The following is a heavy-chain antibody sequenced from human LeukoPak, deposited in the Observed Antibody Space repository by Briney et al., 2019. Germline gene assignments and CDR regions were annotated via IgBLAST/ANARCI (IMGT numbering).Heavy chain of an antibody. Sequence: PSGTLSLTCAVSGGSISSSNWWSWVRQPPGKGLEWIGEIYHSGSTNYNPSLKSRVTISLDTSKNQFSLKLSSVTAADTAVYYCARTVVAATLAFDYWGQGTLVTVSS. V-gene: IGHV4-4*02. CDR3: ARTVVAATLAFDY. CDR2: IYHSGST. J-gene: IGHJ4*02. D-gene: IGHD2-15*01. CDR1: GGSISSSNW.